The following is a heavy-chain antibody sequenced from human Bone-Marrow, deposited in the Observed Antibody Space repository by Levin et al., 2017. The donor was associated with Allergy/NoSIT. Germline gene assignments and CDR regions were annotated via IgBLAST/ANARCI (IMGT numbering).Heavy chain of an antibody. J-gene: IGHJ4*02. Sequence: GESLKISCAASGITFSNAWMSWVRQAPGKGLEWVGRIKSKTDDGTIDYAAPVKGRFTISRDDSKNTLYLQMNSLKTEDTAVYYCSTGQRYYDSSGYYPYYFDYWGQGTLVTVSS. V-gene: IGHV3-15*01. D-gene: IGHD3-22*01. CDR2: IKSKTDDGTI. CDR1: GITFSNAW. CDR3: STGQRYYDSSGYYPYYFDY.